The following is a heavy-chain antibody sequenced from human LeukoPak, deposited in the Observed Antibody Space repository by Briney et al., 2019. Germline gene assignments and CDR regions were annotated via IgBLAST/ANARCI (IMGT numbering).Heavy chain of an antibody. CDR1: GGSVNSGSNY. D-gene: IGHD1-26*01. V-gene: IGHV4-61*01. CDR3: ARSPSGSYLNFDY. J-gene: IGHJ4*02. CDR2: VYYTGST. Sequence: PSETLSLTCTVSGGSVNSGSNYWSWARQPPGKGLEWIGYVYYTGSTNYNPSLESRVIITVDTSKNQFSLKLRSVTAADTAVYYCARSPSGSYLNFDYWGQGTLVTVSS.